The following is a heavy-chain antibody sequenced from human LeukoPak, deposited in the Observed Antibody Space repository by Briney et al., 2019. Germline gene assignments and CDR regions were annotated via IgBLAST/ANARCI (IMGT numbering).Heavy chain of an antibody. J-gene: IGHJ4*02. V-gene: IGHV1-24*01. CDR1: GYTLTELS. CDR2: FDPEDGET. D-gene: IGHD3-22*01. Sequence: ASVKVSCKVSGYTLTELSMHWVRQAPGKGLEWMGGFDPEDGETIYAQKFQGRVTTTEDTSTDTAYMELSSLRSEGTAVYYCATNPRSIVVVSFDYWGQGTLVTVSS. CDR3: ATNPRSIVVVSFDY.